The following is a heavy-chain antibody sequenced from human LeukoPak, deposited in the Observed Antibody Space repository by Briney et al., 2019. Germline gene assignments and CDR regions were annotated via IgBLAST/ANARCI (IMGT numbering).Heavy chain of an antibody. Sequence: PGGSLRLSCAASGFSLRNYWMHWVRQAPGKGLVWVSRINSDESNINYADSVKGRFTVSRDNAKNTLYLQMDSLRAVDTAVYYCARKNYDTSGYFDLDYWGQGTLVTVSS. CDR2: INSDESNI. CDR3: ARKNYDTSGYFDLDY. J-gene: IGHJ4*02. D-gene: IGHD3-22*01. CDR1: GFSLRNYW. V-gene: IGHV3-74*01.